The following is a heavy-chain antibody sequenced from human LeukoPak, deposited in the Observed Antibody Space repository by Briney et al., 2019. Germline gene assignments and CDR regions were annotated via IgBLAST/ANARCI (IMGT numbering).Heavy chain of an antibody. CDR2: ISGSGGST. CDR1: GFTFSSYA. D-gene: IGHD3-10*01. Sequence: GGSLRLSCAASGFTFSSYAMSWVRQAPGKGLEWVSAISGSGGSTYYADSVKGRFTISRDNSKNTLYLQMNSLRAEDTAVYYCAKDKSEVLLWFRVRPQYFQHWGQGTLVTVSS. V-gene: IGHV3-23*01. CDR3: AKDKSEVLLWFRVRPQYFQH. J-gene: IGHJ1*01.